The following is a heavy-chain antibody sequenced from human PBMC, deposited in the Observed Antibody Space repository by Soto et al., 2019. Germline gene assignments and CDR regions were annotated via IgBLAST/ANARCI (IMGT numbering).Heavy chain of an antibody. Sequence: SETLSLTCTVSGGSVSTGMKYWGWVRQPPGKALEFIGYMYKTGETLLNSSLKSRVTLSMETSKNQFSLTLSSVAAADTAVYFCMKAHESGDFLGMSVWGPGTTVTVSS. V-gene: IGHV4-61*01. CDR2: MYKTGET. CDR1: GGSVSTGMKY. D-gene: IGHD3-10*01. J-gene: IGHJ6*02. CDR3: MKAHESGDFLGMSV.